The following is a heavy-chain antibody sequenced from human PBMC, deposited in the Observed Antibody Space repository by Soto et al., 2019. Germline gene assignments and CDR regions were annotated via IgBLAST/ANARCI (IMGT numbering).Heavy chain of an antibody. J-gene: IGHJ6*03. D-gene: IGHD1-26*01. CDR2: INPNGGVT. CDR1: GDSFNDYY. CDR3: ARESGRATATLDYYYFYMDV. Sequence: QVQLVQSGAEVRKPGASVTVSCRSSGDSFNDYYIHWVRQAPGQGFEWMGWINPNGGVTKYAQKFQGWVSMTRDTSIRTVYMQLSRLRSDDTAVYYCARESGRATATLDYYYFYMDVWGTGTTVTVSS. V-gene: IGHV1-2*04.